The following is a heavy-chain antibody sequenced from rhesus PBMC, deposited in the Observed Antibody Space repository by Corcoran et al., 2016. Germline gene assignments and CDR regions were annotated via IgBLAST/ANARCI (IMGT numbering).Heavy chain of an antibody. V-gene: IGHV3-100*02. CDR2: ISESGGAI. Sequence: DVQLVESGGGLVEPGGSLRLSCVASGFTFSSYEMHWVRQATGKGLEWVSVISESGGAIYYADSVKGRFTIARENAKNSLFLQMNSLRAEDTSVYYCTRSAAASFYGLDSWGQGVVVTVSS. D-gene: IGHD6-25*01. J-gene: IGHJ6*01. CDR1: GFTFSSYE. CDR3: TRSAAASFYGLDS.